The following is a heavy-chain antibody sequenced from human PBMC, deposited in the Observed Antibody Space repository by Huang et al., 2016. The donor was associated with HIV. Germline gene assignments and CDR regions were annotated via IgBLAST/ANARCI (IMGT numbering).Heavy chain of an antibody. CDR3: ATGFDTYYDI. V-gene: IGHV1-24*01. CDR1: GYTLTELS. D-gene: IGHD2-21*01. Sequence: QVQLVQSGAEVKKPGASVKVSCKVSGYTLTELSRHWVRQAPGKGLEWMGGVAPEHGKTNYEQNFQGRVTRTEDTSTDTAYMELNSLRSEDTAVYYCATGFDTYYDIWGQGTMVIASS. J-gene: IGHJ3*02. CDR2: VAPEHGKT.